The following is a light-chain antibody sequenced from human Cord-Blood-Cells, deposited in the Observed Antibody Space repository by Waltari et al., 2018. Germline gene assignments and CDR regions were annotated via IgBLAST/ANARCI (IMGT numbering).Light chain of an antibody. CDR3: CSYAGSSSVV. V-gene: IGLV2-23*01. CDR2: EGS. Sequence: QSALTQPASVSGSPGQSLTISCTGTSSDVGSYNLFSWYQQHPGKAPKLMIYEGSKRPSGVSNRFSGSKSGNTASLTIAGLQAEDEADYYCCSYAGSSSVVVGGGTKLTVL. CDR1: SSDVGSYNL. J-gene: IGLJ2*01.